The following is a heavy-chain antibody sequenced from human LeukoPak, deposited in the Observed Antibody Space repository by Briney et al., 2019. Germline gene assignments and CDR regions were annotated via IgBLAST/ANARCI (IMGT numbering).Heavy chain of an antibody. CDR1: GGSISSGNCS. CDR3: TRRSYGSSLVY. CDR2: IYYSGNN. Sequence: SETLSLTCSVSGGSISSGNCSWGWIRQPPGKGLEWIGNIYYSGNNYYNSSLKSRVTIFVDMSKNQLSLKLTSVTAADTAVYYCTRRSYGSSLVYWGQGTLVTVS. J-gene: IGHJ4*02. V-gene: IGHV4-39*01. D-gene: IGHD6-13*01.